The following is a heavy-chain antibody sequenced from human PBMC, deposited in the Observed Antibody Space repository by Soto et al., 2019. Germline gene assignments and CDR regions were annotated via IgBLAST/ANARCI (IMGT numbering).Heavy chain of an antibody. Sequence: SETLSLTCAVSGDSVSSGRYFWTWIRQSPGKGLEWIGNIYYSGSTNYNPSLKSRVTFSLDTSKNLFSLNLRSMTAADTAVYFCARSIIGTTRYNYGTDVWGQGTTVTVSS. D-gene: IGHD1-7*01. J-gene: IGHJ6*02. CDR2: IYYSGST. V-gene: IGHV4-61*01. CDR1: GDSVSSGRYF. CDR3: ARSIIGTTRYNYGTDV.